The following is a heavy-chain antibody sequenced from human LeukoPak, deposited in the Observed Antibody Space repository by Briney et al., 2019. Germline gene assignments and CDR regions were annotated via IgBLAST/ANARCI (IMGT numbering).Heavy chain of an antibody. CDR3: ARESRRGYSYGYYFDY. D-gene: IGHD5-18*01. J-gene: IGHJ4*02. Sequence: GASVKVSCKASGYTFTGYYMHWVRQAPGQGLEWMGWMNPNSGNTGYAQKFQGRVTMTRNASISTAYMELSSLRSEDTAVYYCARESRRGYSYGYYFDYWGQGTLVTVSS. V-gene: IGHV1-8*02. CDR2: MNPNSGNT. CDR1: GYTFTGYY.